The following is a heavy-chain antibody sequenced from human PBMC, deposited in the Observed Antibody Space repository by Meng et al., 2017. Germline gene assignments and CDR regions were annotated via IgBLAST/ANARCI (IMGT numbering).Heavy chain of an antibody. D-gene: IGHD2-21*02. CDR2: VYHNGNA. V-gene: IGHV4-4*02. Sequence: QVLLGESGPGLGKPSGTLSLTRVVSGGSISSNNWGVWVRQPPGKGLEWIGEVYHNGNANYNPSLKSRVTISVDKSKNQFSPKLSFVAAADTAIYYCARELDAVGVTAYDLWGQGTLVTVSS. CDR3: ARELDAVGVTAYDL. J-gene: IGHJ4*02. CDR1: GGSISSNNW.